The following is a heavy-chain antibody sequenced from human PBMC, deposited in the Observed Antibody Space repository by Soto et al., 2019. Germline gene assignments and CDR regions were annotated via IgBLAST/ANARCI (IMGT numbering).Heavy chain of an antibody. V-gene: IGHV3-30*18. Sequence: PGGSLRLSCAASGFTFSSYGMHWVRQAPGKGLEWVAVISYDGSNKYYADSVKGRFTISRDNSKNTLYLQMNSLRAEDTAVYYCAKDLAILASYYYYGMDVWGQGTTVTVS. CDR2: ISYDGSNK. CDR3: AKDLAILASYYYYGMDV. CDR1: GFTFSSYG. D-gene: IGHD3-3*01. J-gene: IGHJ6*02.